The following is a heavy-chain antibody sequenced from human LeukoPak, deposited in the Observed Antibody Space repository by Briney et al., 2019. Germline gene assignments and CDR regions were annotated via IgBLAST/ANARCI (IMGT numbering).Heavy chain of an antibody. J-gene: IGHJ4*02. V-gene: IGHV4-34*01. Sequence: SETLSLTCAVYGGSFSGYYWSWIRQPPGKGLEWIGSMYYSGSTYYNSSLKSRVTISVDTSKNQFSLTLSSVTAADTAVYYCARVSGYSYGHFDYWGQGTLVTVSS. CDR3: ARVSGYSYGHFDY. D-gene: IGHD5-18*01. CDR2: MYYSGST. CDR1: GGSFSGYY.